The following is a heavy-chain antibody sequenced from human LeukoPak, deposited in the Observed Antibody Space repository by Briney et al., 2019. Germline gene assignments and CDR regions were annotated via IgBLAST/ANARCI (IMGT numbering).Heavy chain of an antibody. CDR3: AKDHFDSSGNDFDY. J-gene: IGHJ4*02. CDR2: ISGNGGTT. CDR1: GFTFDEYA. D-gene: IGHD3-22*01. V-gene: IGHV3-43*02. Sequence: PGGSLRLSCVASGFTFDEYAMHWVRQAPGKGLEWVSLISGNGGTTYYADSVKGRFTMSRDNSKNSLYLQMNSLRTEDTVFYYCAKDHFDSSGNDFDYWGQGTLVTVSS.